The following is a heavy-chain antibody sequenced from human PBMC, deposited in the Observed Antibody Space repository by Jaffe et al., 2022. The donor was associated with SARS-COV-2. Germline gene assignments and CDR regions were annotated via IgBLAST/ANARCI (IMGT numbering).Heavy chain of an antibody. V-gene: IGHV4-34*01. Sequence: QVQLQQWGAGLLKPSETLSLTCAVYGGSFSGYYWSWIRQPPGKGLEWIGEINHSGSTNYNPSLKSRVTISVDTSKNQFSLKLSSVTAADTAVYYCARMEGSSCMDYWGQGTLVTVSS. D-gene: IGHD6-13*01. J-gene: IGHJ4*02. CDR1: GGSFSGYY. CDR3: ARMEGSSCMDY. CDR2: INHSGST.